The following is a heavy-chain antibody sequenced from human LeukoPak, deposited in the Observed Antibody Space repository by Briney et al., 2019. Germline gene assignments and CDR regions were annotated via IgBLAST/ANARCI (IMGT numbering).Heavy chain of an antibody. CDR3: ARGPTQFDY. Sequence: SETLSLTCTVSSGPISSYYWSWIRQPPGKGLEWIGYIYYSGSTNYNPSLKSRVTISVDTSKNQFSLKLSSVTAADTAVYYCARGPTQFDYWGQGTLVTVSS. V-gene: IGHV4-59*01. CDR2: IYYSGST. CDR1: SGPISSYY. J-gene: IGHJ4*02.